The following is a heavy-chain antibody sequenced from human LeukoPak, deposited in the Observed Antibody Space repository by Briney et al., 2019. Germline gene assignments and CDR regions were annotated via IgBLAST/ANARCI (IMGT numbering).Heavy chain of an antibody. D-gene: IGHD5-18*01. CDR3: ARGRDDTAMVHWYFDL. CDR1: GGSFSGYY. J-gene: IGHJ2*01. V-gene: IGHV4-34*01. CDR2: INHSGST. Sequence: SETLSITCAVYGGSFSGYYWSWIRQPPGKGLEWIGEINHSGSTNYNPSLKSRVTISVDTSKTQFSLKLSSVTAADTAVYYCARGRDDTAMVHWYFDLWGRGTLVTVSS.